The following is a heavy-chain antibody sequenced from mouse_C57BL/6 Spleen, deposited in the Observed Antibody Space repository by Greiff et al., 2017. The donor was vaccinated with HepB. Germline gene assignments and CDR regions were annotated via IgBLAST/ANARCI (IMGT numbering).Heavy chain of an antibody. J-gene: IGHJ4*01. V-gene: IGHV1-50*01. D-gene: IGHD1-1*01. CDR2: IDPSDSYT. CDR3: ARQEYGRGFDYAMDY. Sequence: QVQLQQPGAELVKPGASVKLSCKASGYTFTSYWMQWVKQRPGQGLEWIGEIDPSDSYTNYNQKFKGKATLTVDTSSSTAYMQLSSLTSEDSAVYYCARQEYGRGFDYAMDYWGQGTSVTVSS. CDR1: GYTFTSYW.